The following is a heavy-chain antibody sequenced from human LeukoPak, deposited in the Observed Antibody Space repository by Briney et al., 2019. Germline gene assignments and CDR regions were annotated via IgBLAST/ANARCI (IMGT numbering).Heavy chain of an antibody. J-gene: IGHJ4*02. CDR2: ISGSGGST. D-gene: IGHD3-3*01. Sequence: GGSLRLSCAASGFTFSSYAMSWVRQAPGKGLEWVSAISGSGGSTYYADSVKGRFTISRDNSKNTLYLQMNSLRAEDTAVYYCAKGENFYDFWGGYLYYFDYWGQGTLVTVSS. V-gene: IGHV3-23*01. CDR1: GFTFSSYA. CDR3: AKGENFYDFWGGYLYYFDY.